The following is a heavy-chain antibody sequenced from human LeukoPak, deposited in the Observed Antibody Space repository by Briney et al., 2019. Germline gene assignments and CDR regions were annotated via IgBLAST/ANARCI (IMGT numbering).Heavy chain of an antibody. CDR3: ARRSEVVAATSYYGMDV. CDR2: ISAYNGNT. J-gene: IGHJ6*02. Sequence: GASVTVSCKASGYTFTSYGISWVRQAPGQGLEWMGWISAYNGNTNYAQKLQGRVTMTTDTSTSTAYMELRSLRSDDTAVYYCARRSEVVAATSYYGMDVWGQGTTVTVSS. CDR1: GYTFTSYG. D-gene: IGHD2-15*01. V-gene: IGHV1-18*01.